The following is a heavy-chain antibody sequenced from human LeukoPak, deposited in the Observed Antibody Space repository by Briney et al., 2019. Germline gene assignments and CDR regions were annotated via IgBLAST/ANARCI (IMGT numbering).Heavy chain of an antibody. CDR3: AHHSCYDYFSY. Sequence: SETLSLTCTVSGGSISTYYWSWIRQPPGKGLEWIGYIYDSGSTNYNPSLKSRVTISVDTSKNQFSLKLSSVTAADTAVHYCAHHSCYDYFSYWGQGTLVTVSS. J-gene: IGHJ4*02. CDR2: IYDSGST. CDR1: GGSISTYY. V-gene: IGHV4-59*01. D-gene: IGHD5-12*01.